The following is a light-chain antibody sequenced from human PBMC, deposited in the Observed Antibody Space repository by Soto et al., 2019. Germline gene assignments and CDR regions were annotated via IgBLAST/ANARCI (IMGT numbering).Light chain of an antibody. V-gene: IGKV3-11*01. J-gene: IGKJ5*01. CDR1: QTVSSY. CDR2: GAS. Sequence: IVLTQSPATLSLSPWERATLSCRASQTVSSYLLWYQQKPGQAPRLLIYGASTRATGIPARFSGSGSGTDFTLTISRLEPEDFAVYYCQQRGNWSITFGQGTRLEIK. CDR3: QQRGNWSIT.